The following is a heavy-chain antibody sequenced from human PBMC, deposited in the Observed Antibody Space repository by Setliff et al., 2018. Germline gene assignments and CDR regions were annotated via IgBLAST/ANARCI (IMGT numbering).Heavy chain of an antibody. Sequence: PGESLKISCKGSGYRFTTYWIGWVRQMPGKGLQLMGIIYPGDSDTRYSPSFQGQVTIPADKSINTAYLQWSSLKASDSAMYYCARSPLDDAFDIWGQGTMVTVS. CDR2: IYPGDSDT. V-gene: IGHV5-51*01. CDR3: ARSPLDDAFDI. J-gene: IGHJ3*02. CDR1: GYRFTTYW.